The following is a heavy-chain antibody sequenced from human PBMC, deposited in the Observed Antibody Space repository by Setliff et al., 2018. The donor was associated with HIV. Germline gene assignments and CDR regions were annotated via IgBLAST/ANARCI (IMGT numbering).Heavy chain of an antibody. Sequence: SETLSLTCAVSGGSISSGGYYWSWIRQHPGKGLEWIGYIYSSGSTYYNPSLKSRVTISVDTSKNQFSLKLSFVTAADTAVYYCATTYNWNYLGWFDPWGQGTLVTVSS. J-gene: IGHJ5*02. V-gene: IGHV4-31*11. CDR2: IYSSGST. CDR3: ATTYNWNYLGWFDP. D-gene: IGHD1-7*01. CDR1: GGSISSGGYY.